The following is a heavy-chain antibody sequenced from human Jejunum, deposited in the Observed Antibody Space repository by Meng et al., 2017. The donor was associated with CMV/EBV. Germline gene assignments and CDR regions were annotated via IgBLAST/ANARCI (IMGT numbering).Heavy chain of an antibody. CDR1: GGSISGGDYY. CDR3: ARGSIFVSLDS. D-gene: IGHD3-3*01. CDR2: IHDTGST. V-gene: IGHV4-30-4*01. J-gene: IGHJ4*02. Sequence: QVQRQESGPGLVKPSQTLSLTCTVSGGSISGGDYYWSWIRQPPGKGLEWIGYIHDTGSTYYNPSLTSRVDISVGTSNNQFSLTLTSVTAADTAVYFCARGSIFVSLDSWGQGTLVTVSS.